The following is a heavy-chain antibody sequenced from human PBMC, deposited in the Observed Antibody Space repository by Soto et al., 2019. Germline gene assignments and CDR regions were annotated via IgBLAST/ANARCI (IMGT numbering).Heavy chain of an antibody. V-gene: IGHV1-3*01. CDR1: GYTFTSYA. CDR3: ARANSPPTVILAFDI. D-gene: IGHD4-17*01. CDR2: INAGNGNT. Sequence: QVQLVQSGAEVKKPGASVKVSCKASGYTFTSYAMHWVRQAPGQRLEWVGWINAGNGNTKYSQKFQGRVTITRDTSASTAYMELSSLRSEDTAVYYCARANSPPTVILAFDIWGQGTMVTVSS. J-gene: IGHJ3*02.